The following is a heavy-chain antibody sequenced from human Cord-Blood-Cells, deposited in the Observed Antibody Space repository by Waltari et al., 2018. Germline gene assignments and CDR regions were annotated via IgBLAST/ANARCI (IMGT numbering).Heavy chain of an antibody. V-gene: IGHV4-34*01. CDR1: GGSFSGYS. Sequence: QVQLQQWGAGLLKPSETLSLTCAVYGGSFSGYSWSWIRQPPGKGLEWIGEINHSGSTNYNPSLKSRVTISVDTSKNQFSLKLSSVTAADTAVYYCARGGVVTYYDFWSGYYFDYWGQGTLVTVSS. CDR2: INHSGST. D-gene: IGHD3-3*01. J-gene: IGHJ4*02. CDR3: ARGGVVTYYDFWSGYYFDY.